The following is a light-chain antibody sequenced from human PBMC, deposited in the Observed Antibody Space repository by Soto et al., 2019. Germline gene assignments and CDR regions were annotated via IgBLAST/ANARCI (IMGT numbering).Light chain of an antibody. J-gene: IGKJ1*01. Sequence: IQMTQSPSSLSAAVEDRVTITGRTSQTITRYLNWYQQKQGRNPNHLIYGASTLQSGVPSSLTGRGSGTDFTLTISSLQHDDFATYYCQQTYNPPWTFGLGTKVDIK. CDR2: GAS. CDR1: QTITRY. V-gene: IGKV1-39*01. CDR3: QQTYNPPWT.